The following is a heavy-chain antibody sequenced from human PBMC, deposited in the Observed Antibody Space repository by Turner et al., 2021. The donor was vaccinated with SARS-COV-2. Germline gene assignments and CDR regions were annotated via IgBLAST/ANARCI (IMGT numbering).Heavy chain of an antibody. CDR1: GGSIRSSSYS. V-gene: IGHV4-39*01. J-gene: IGHJ2*01. CDR2: IYYSRST. CDR3: ATLVARQLVKAGWYFDL. D-gene: IGHD6-13*01. Sequence: QLQLQESGPGLVKPSETLSLTCTVSGGSIRSSSYSWGWIRQPPGKGLEWSGSIYYSRSTYYDPSLKSRVTISVDTSKNQFSLKLSSVTAADTAVYYCATLVARQLVKAGWYFDLWGRGTLVTVSS.